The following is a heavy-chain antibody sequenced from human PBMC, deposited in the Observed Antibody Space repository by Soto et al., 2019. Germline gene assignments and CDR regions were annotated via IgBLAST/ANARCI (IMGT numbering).Heavy chain of an antibody. CDR2: IYYSGST. CDR1: GGSISSGGYY. D-gene: IGHD6-19*01. J-gene: IGHJ4*02. CDR3: ARSGSSGWYPSPGPFGY. Sequence: LSLTCTVSGGSISSGGYYWSWIRQHPGKGLEWIGYIYYSGSTYYNPSLKSRVTISVDTSKNQFSLKLSSVTAADTAVYYCARSGSSGWYPSPGPFGYWGQGTLVTVSS. V-gene: IGHV4-31*03.